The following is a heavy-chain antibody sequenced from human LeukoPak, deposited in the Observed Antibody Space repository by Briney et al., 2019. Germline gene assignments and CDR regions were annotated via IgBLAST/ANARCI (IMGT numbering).Heavy chain of an antibody. Sequence: GEPLQISFKGSGSSFTNSWIGWVRPMPGKGLAWMGIIYPGDSDTRYSPSFQGQVTISVDTSISTAYLQWSSLKASDTAMFYCARHDASSWYSDWGQGTLVTVSS. CDR2: IYPGDSDT. D-gene: IGHD6-13*01. J-gene: IGHJ4*02. CDR1: GSSFTNSW. CDR3: ARHDASSWYSD. V-gene: IGHV5-51*01.